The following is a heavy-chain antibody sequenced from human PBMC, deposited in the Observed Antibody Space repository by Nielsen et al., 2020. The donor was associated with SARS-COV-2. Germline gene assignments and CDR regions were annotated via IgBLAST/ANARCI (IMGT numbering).Heavy chain of an antibody. J-gene: IGHJ4*02. CDR1: GGSISSGGYY. V-gene: IGHV4-61*08. CDR3: ARDSRHTPFDY. Sequence: SETLSLTCTVSGGSISSGGYYWTWIRQHPGKGLECIGYIYYSGSTNYNPSLKSRVTISVDTSKNQFSLKLSSVTAADTAVYYCARDSRHTPFDYWGQGTLVTVSA. CDR2: IYYSGST.